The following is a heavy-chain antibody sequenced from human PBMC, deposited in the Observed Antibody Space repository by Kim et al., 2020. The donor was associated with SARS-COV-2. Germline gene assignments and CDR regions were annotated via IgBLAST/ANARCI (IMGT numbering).Heavy chain of an antibody. J-gene: IGHJ1*01. CDR3: ARDQKTIAARLSGD. D-gene: IGHD1-26*01. CDR1: GFTFNSYS. CDR2: ISSSSSAL. Sequence: GGSLRLSCAASGFTFNSYSMNWVRQAPGKGLEWVSYISSSSSALFYADSVKGRFTISRANAKNSLYLQMNSLRAEATAVYYCARDQKTIAARLSGDWGEG. V-gene: IGHV3-48*04.